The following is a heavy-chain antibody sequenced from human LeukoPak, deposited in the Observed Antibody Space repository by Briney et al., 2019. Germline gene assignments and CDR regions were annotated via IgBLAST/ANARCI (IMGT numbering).Heavy chain of an antibody. D-gene: IGHD7-27*01. J-gene: IGHJ2*01. Sequence: GGSLRLSCAASGFTFSVYGMHWVRQAPGKGLEWVSSISSSSSYIYYADSVKGRFTISRDNAKNSLYLQMNSLRAEDTAVYYCARDPHPVSGWYFDLWGRGTLVTVSS. CDR1: GFTFSVYG. CDR2: ISSSSSYI. V-gene: IGHV3-21*01. CDR3: ARDPHPVSGWYFDL.